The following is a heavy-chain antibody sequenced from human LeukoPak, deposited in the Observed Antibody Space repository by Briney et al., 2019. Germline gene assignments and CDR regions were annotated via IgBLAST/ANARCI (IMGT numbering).Heavy chain of an antibody. Sequence: GTLSLTCAVSGGSISSSNWWSWVRQPPGKGLEWIGEFYHSGCTNYNPSLKGRVTISVDKSKNQFSLKLSSVTAADTAVYYCARDRGSSGWYDYWGQGTLVTVST. J-gene: IGHJ4*02. D-gene: IGHD6-19*01. CDR1: GGSISSSNW. V-gene: IGHV4-4*02. CDR2: FYHSGCT. CDR3: ARDRGSSGWYDY.